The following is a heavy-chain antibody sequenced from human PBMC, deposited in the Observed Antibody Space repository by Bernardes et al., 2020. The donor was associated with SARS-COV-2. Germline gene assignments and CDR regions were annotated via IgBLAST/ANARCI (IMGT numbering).Heavy chain of an antibody. CDR3: ARDVGGTDWRFGFNV. CDR1: GFTFSYCL. J-gene: IGHJ3*01. CDR2: ISGAGPYI. D-gene: IGHD3-9*01. V-gene: IGHV3-21*01. Sequence: GGSLRLSCAASGFTFSYCLFSWIRQAPGKGLEWDSSISGAGPYINYGDSVMGRLTTSRDNTRKSVFLQMVSLRAEDAAVYYCARDVGGTDWRFGFNVWCPGTMVNVSS.